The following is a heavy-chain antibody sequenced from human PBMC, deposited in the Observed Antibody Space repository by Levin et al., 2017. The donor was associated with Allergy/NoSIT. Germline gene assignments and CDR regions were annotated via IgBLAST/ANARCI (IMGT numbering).Heavy chain of an antibody. CDR1: GLIFNDYY. CDR3: ARIMYGTDAFDV. Sequence: AGGSLRLSCAASGLIFNDYYMSWIRQAPGKGLEWVSYISSSGNTIYYADSVKGRFTISRDNAESALYLQMDSLRAEDTAVYYCARIMYGTDAFDVWGQGTLVTVSS. D-gene: IGHD2-8*01. J-gene: IGHJ3*01. V-gene: IGHV3-11*01. CDR2: ISSSGNTI.